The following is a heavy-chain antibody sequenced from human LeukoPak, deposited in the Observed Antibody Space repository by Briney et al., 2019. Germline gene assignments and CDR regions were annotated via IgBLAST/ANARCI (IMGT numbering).Heavy chain of an antibody. J-gene: IGHJ4*02. V-gene: IGHV1-2*02. Sequence: ASVKVSCKASGYTFTDYYLHWVRQAPGQGLEWMGWINPNSGVTNYGQKFQGRVTMTRDTSISTAYMELSSLRSDDTAVYYCAREPRGGQIDYWGQGTLVTVSS. D-gene: IGHD3-10*01. CDR3: AREPRGGQIDY. CDR2: INPNSGVT. CDR1: GYTFTDYY.